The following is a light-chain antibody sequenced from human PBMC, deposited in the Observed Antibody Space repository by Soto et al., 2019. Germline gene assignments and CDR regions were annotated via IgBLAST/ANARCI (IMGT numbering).Light chain of an antibody. J-gene: IGKJ1*01. V-gene: IGKV3-11*01. Sequence: EIVFTQSPGTLSLSPGERATHSCRASQSVSSYLAWYQQKPGQAPRLLIYDAATSATGISARFSGSGSWTDSTLTFSSLEPEDFAVYYCQQLNNWPVTFGQGTKV. CDR3: QQLNNWPVT. CDR2: DAA. CDR1: QSVSSY.